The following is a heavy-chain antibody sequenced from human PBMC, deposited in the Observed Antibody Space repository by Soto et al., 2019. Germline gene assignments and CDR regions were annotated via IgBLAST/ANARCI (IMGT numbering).Heavy chain of an antibody. Sequence: PSETLSLTCAVYGGSFSSYHWSWIRQTPGKGLEWIGEINHLTTTNYNPSLKSRVIISLDTPKNQFSLKLSSVTAADTAVYYCARGYDTALAPIFWGQGSLVTVS. CDR2: INHLTTT. V-gene: IGHV4-34*01. CDR3: ARGYDTALAPIF. J-gene: IGHJ4*02. D-gene: IGHD5-18*01. CDR1: GGSFSSYH.